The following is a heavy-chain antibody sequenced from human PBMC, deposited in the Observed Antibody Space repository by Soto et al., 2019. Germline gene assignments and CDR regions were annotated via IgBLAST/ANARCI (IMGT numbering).Heavy chain of an antibody. CDR2: IIPILGIA. CDR1: GGTFSSYT. CDR3: ARSFSIALAPMYYFDY. J-gene: IGHJ4*02. Sequence: QVQLVQSGAEVKKPGSSVKVSCKASGGTFSSYTISWVRQAPGQGLEWMGRIIPILGIANYAQQFQGRVTITADKSTSTAYMELSSLRSEDRAVYYCARSFSIALAPMYYFDYWGEGTLVTVSS. D-gene: IGHD6-19*01. V-gene: IGHV1-69*02.